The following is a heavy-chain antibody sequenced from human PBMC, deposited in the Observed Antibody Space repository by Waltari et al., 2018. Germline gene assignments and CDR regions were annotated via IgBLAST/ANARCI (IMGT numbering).Heavy chain of an antibody. D-gene: IGHD5-12*01. CDR3: ARESSATDYYMDV. Sequence: QVQLQESGPGLVKPSEALSFTCAVSAYSISSTYCWGWIRQPPGKGLEWIGSICHSGSTYYNPSLKSRVSISVDTSKNQFSLKLSSVTAADTAVYYCARESSATDYYMDVWGKGTTVTVSS. V-gene: IGHV4-38-2*02. CDR2: ICHSGST. J-gene: IGHJ6*03. CDR1: AYSISSTYC.